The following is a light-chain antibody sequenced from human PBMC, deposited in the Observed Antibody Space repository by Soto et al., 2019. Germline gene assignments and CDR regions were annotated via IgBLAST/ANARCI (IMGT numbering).Light chain of an antibody. Sequence: QSVLTQPPSVSGAPGQRVTISCTGNSSNIGAGFDVHWYQQLPGTAPKLLIYDNSNRPSGVPDRFSGSKSGTSASLALTGLQAEDGTDYYCQSYDSRLSAVVFGGGTKLTVL. CDR3: QSYDSRLSAVV. CDR2: DNS. J-gene: IGLJ2*01. CDR1: SSNIGAGFD. V-gene: IGLV1-40*01.